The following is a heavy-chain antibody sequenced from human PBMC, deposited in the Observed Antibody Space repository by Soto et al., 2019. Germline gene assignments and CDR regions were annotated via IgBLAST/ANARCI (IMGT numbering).Heavy chain of an antibody. D-gene: IGHD2-2*01. CDR2: IKQDGSEK. V-gene: IGHV3-7*05. CDR1: GFTFSSYW. Sequence: PGGSLRLSCAASGFTFSSYWMSWVRQAPGKGLEWVANIKQDGSEKYYVDSVKGRFTISRDNAKNSLYLQMNSLRAGDTAVYYCAGSEGSSDLPAGIGFYWGQGTLVTVSS. CDR3: AGSEGSSDLPAGIGFY. J-gene: IGHJ4*02.